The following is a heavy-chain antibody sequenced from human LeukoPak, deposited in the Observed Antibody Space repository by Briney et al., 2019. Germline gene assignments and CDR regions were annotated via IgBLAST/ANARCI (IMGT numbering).Heavy chain of an antibody. J-gene: IGHJ4*02. CDR2: MNPNSGNT. Sequence: ASVKVSCKASGYTFTSYDINWVRQATGQGLEWMGWMNPNSGNTGYAQKFQGRVTITRNTSISTAYMELSSLRSEDTAVYYCARGGGLVRYGGYWVDYWGQGTLVTVSS. CDR3: ARGGGLVRYGGYWVDY. V-gene: IGHV1-8*03. D-gene: IGHD5-12*01. CDR1: GYTFTSYD.